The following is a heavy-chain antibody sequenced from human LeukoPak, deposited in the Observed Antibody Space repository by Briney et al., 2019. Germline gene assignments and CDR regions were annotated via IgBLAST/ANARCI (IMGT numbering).Heavy chain of an antibody. J-gene: IGHJ4*02. CDR2: INAGNGNT. D-gene: IGHD2-2*02. CDR3: ARDLYPEYCSSTSCYKGPATFDY. Sequence: GASVKVSCKASGYTFTSYAMHWVRQAPGQRLEWMGWINAGNGNTKYSQKFQGRVTITRDTSASTAYMELSSLRSEDTAVYYCARDLYPEYCSSTSCYKGPATFDYWGQGTLVTVSS. V-gene: IGHV1-3*01. CDR1: GYTFTSYA.